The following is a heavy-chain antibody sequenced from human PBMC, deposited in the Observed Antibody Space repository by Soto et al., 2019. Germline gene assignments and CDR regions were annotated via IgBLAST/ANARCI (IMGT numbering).Heavy chain of an antibody. J-gene: IGHJ6*02. CDR1: GGTFSSYA. CDR3: ARNGYYYYGMDV. Sequence: GASVKVSCKASGGTFSSYAISWVRQAPGQGLEWMGGIIPIFGTANYAQKFQGRVTITADESTSTAYMELSSLRSEDTAVYYCARNGYYYYGMDVWGQGTTVTVS. CDR2: IIPIFGTA. D-gene: IGHD2-8*01. V-gene: IGHV1-69*13.